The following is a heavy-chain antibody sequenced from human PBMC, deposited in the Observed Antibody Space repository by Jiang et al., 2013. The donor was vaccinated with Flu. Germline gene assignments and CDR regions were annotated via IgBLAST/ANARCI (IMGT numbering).Heavy chain of an antibody. V-gene: IGHV5-51*01. CDR2: IFPGDSET. CDR1: GYSFFSYW. CDR3: ARTSSGGTEY. Sequence: KKPGESLKISCKGSGYSFFSYWIGWVRQMPGKGLEWMGMIFPGDSETIYSPSFQGQVTISADKTISTAYLQWSSLKTSDTAIYYCARTSSGGTEYWGEGTLVTVSP. D-gene: IGHD6-19*01. J-gene: IGHJ4*02.